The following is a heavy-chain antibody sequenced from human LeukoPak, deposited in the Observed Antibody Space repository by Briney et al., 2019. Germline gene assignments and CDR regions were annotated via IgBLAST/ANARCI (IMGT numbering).Heavy chain of an antibody. J-gene: IGHJ6*03. Sequence: GGSLRLSCAASGFTFSSYGMHWVRQAPGKGLEWVAFIRYDGSNKYYADSVKGRFTISRDNSKNTLYLQMNSLRAEDTAVYYCAKDIAARVGYYYYMDVWGKGTTVTVSS. CDR2: IRYDGSNK. V-gene: IGHV3-30*02. CDR1: GFTFSSYG. D-gene: IGHD6-6*01. CDR3: AKDIAARVGYYYYMDV.